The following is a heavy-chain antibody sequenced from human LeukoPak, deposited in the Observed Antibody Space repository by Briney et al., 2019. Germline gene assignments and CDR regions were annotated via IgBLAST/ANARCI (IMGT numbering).Heavy chain of an antibody. CDR1: GYTFTSYG. J-gene: IGHJ4*02. CDR2: ISAYNGNT. CDR3: SCIIYYGSGSYPY. V-gene: IGHV1-18*01. D-gene: IGHD3-10*01. Sequence: ASVKVSCKASGYTFTSYGISWVRQAPGQGLEWMGWISAYNGNTNYAQKLQGRVTITADESTSTAYMELSSLRSEDTAVYYCSCIIYYGSGSYPYWGQGTLVTVSS.